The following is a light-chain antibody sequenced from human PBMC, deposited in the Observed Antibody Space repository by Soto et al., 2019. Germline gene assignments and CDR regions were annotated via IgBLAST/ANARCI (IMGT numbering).Light chain of an antibody. CDR2: DAS. J-gene: IGKJ4*01. CDR3: QQRSNWPLT. CDR1: QSISSW. V-gene: IGKV1-5*01. Sequence: DIQMTQSPSTLSASVGDRVPITCRASQSISSWLAWYQQKLGRAPRLLIYDASSLESGVPSRFSGSGYGTEFTLTISSLQPDDFATYYCQQRSNWPLTFGGGTKVDIK.